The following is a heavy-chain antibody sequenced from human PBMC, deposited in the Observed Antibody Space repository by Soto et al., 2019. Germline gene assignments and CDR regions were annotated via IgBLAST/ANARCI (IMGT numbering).Heavy chain of an antibody. J-gene: IGHJ4*02. D-gene: IGHD1-7*01. CDR1: GGSFTSNNW. CDR3: ASRDPGTSVDY. Sequence: SETLSLTCAVSGGSFTSNNWWTWVRQPPGQGLEWIGEIYRTGSTNYNPSLKSRVTISLDKPENQFSLKVTSLTAADTAVYYCASRDPGTSVDYWGQGTLVTVSS. V-gene: IGHV4-4*02. CDR2: IYRTGST.